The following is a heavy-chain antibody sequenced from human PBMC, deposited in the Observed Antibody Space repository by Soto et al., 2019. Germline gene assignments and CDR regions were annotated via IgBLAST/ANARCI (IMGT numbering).Heavy chain of an antibody. V-gene: IGHV4-34*01. Sequence: SETLSLTCAVYGASFTAYYWSWIRQPPGKGLEWIGEINHSGSTNYNPSLKSRYTISVDTAKNQFSLKLSSVTAADTAIYYCARVYRGASISYSYSYMDGWGKGTTVTVSS. CDR1: GASFTAYY. CDR3: ARVYRGASISYSYSYMDG. J-gene: IGHJ6*03. D-gene: IGHD1-26*01. CDR2: INHSGST.